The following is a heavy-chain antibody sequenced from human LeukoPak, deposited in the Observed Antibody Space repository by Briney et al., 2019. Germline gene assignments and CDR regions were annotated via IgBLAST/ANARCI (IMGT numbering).Heavy chain of an antibody. Sequence: QPGRSLRLSCAASGFTFSSYAMHWVRQAPGKGLEWVAVISYDGSNKYYADSVKGRFTISRDNSKNTLYLQMNSLRAEDTAVYYCAKEGYYYDSSGYYRGWRDYFDYWGQGTLVTVSS. V-gene: IGHV3-30*04. CDR1: GFTFSSYA. J-gene: IGHJ4*02. D-gene: IGHD3-22*01. CDR3: AKEGYYYDSSGYYRGWRDYFDY. CDR2: ISYDGSNK.